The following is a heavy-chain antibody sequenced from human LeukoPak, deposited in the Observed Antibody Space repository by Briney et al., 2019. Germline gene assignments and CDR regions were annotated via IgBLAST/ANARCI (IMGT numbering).Heavy chain of an antibody. CDR3: ARGKVGATKFGDY. Sequence: GGSLRLSCAASGFTFSSYSMNWVRQAPGKGLEWVSSISSSSSYIYYADSVKGRFTISRDNAKNSLYLQMNSLRAEDTAVYYCARGKVGATKFGDYWGQGTLVTVSS. CDR2: ISSSSSYI. CDR1: GFTFSSYS. D-gene: IGHD1-26*01. J-gene: IGHJ4*02. V-gene: IGHV3-21*01.